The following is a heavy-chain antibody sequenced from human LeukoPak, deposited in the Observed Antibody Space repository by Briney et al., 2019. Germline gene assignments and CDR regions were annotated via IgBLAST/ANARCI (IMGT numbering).Heavy chain of an antibody. Sequence: GGSLRLSCAASGFTFDRHTMHWVRQPPGKGPEWVSLIGWDGTNIDYADSVKGRFTISRDNSKNFVYLQMHSLRTEDTALYYCTKDMEWGMDVWGQGTTVTVSS. D-gene: IGHD3-3*01. J-gene: IGHJ6*02. CDR3: TKDMEWGMDV. V-gene: IGHV3-43*01. CDR1: GFTFDRHT. CDR2: IGWDGTNI.